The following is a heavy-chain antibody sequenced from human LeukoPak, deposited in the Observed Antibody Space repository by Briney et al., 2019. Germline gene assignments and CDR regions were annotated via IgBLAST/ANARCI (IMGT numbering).Heavy chain of an antibody. CDR2: ISYDGSNK. V-gene: IGHV3-30*18. D-gene: IGHD1-26*01. Sequence: GGSLRLSCAASGFTFSSYGMHWVRQAPGKGLEWVAVISYDGSNKHYADSVKGRFTISRDNSKNTLYLQMNSLRAEDTAVYYCAKDGGWWELLGGFLDYWGQGTLVTVSS. CDR3: AKDGGWWELLGGFLDY. CDR1: GFTFSSYG. J-gene: IGHJ4*02.